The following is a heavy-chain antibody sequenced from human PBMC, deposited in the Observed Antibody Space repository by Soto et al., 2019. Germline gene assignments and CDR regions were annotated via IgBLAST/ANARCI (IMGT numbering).Heavy chain of an antibody. CDR2: IRSDSASSAI. CDR3: VLEGCCRNCCYSLDL. J-gene: IGHJ5*02. CDR1: GFTFGGSP. Sequence: EAQLVQSGGGLVQPGGSLQLSCAASGFTFGGSPVHWVRQASGKGLEWVGRIRSDSASSAIAYAASVRGRFTLSRDDSKNTAYLQVNSLEVEDTALDYGVLEGCCRNCCYSLDLGGQGTLVTVSS. D-gene: IGHD2-2*01. V-gene: IGHV3-73*01.